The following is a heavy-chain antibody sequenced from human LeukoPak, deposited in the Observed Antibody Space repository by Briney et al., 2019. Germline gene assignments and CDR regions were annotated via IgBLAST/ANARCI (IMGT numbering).Heavy chain of an antibody. D-gene: IGHD3-22*01. CDR2: IYYSGST. J-gene: IGHJ3*02. V-gene: IGHV4-59*08. CDR1: GGSISNYY. CDR3: ARLDSSGAQAFDI. Sequence: PSETLSLTCTVSGGSISNYYWSWIRQPPGKGLEWIGYIYYSGSTNYNPSLRGRVTISVDTSKNQFFLKLRSVTAADTAVYYCARLDSSGAQAFDIWGQGTMVTVSS.